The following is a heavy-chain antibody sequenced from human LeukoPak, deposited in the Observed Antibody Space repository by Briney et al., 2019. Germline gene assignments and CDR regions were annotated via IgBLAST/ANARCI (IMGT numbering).Heavy chain of an antibody. J-gene: IGHJ3*02. D-gene: IGHD2-21*01. Sequence: SETLSLTCAVYGGSFSAYYWSWIRQPPGKGLEWIGEINHSGSTNCNPSLKSRVNISVDTSKNQFSLKLSSVTAVDTAVYYCARVSRLWWARDIWGQGTMVTVSS. CDR1: GGSFSAYY. CDR2: INHSGST. V-gene: IGHV4-34*01. CDR3: ARVSRLWWARDI.